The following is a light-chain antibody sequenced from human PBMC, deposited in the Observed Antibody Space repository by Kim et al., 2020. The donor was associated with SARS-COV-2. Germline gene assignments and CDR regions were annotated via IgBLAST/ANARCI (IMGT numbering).Light chain of an antibody. CDR1: SSTIGAGYD. V-gene: IGLV1-40*01. CDR3: QSYDSSLSGWV. Sequence: QRVTISGTGGSSTIGAGYDVHWYQQLPGTAPKLLIYGNSNRPSGVPDRFSGSKSGTSASLAITGLQAEDEADYYCQSYDSSLSGWVFGGGTQLTVL. J-gene: IGLJ3*02. CDR2: GNS.